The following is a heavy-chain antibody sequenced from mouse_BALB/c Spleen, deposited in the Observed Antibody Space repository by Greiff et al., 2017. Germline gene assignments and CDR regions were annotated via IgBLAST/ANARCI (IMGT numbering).Heavy chain of an antibody. CDR1: GFNIKDTY. CDR2: IDPANGNT. V-gene: IGHV14-3*02. D-gene: IGHD2-4*01. CDR3: ARVYYDYDGYTMDY. J-gene: IGHJ4*01. Sequence: VQLQQSGAELVKPGASVKLSCTASGFNIKDTYMHWVKQRPEQGLEWIGRIDPANGNTKYDPKFQGKATITADTSSTTAYLQLSSVTSEDTAVYYCARVYYDYDGYTMDYRGEGTSVTVSS.